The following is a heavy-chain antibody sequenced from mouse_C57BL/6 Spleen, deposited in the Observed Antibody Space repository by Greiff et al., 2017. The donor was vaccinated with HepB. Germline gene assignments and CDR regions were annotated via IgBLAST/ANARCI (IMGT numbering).Heavy chain of an antibody. D-gene: IGHD1-1*01. Sequence: VMLVESGPGLVAPSQSLSITCTVSGFSLTSYAISWVRQPPGKGLEWLGVIWTGGGTNYNSALKSRLSISKDNSKSQVFLKMNSLQTDDTARYYCARKGDYYGSSPHWYFDVWGTGTTVTVSS. CDR1: GFSLTSYA. CDR2: IWTGGGT. J-gene: IGHJ1*03. V-gene: IGHV2-9-1*01. CDR3: ARKGDYYGSSPHWYFDV.